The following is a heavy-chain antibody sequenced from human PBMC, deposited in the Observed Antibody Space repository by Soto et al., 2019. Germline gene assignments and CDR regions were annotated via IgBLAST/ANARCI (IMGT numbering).Heavy chain of an antibody. D-gene: IGHD1-20*01. CDR3: ARVITGKGVHGIDV. CDR1: GGSISSYY. J-gene: IGHJ6*02. Sequence: QVQLQESGPGLVKPSATLSLTCTVSGGSISSYYWSWIRQPAGKGLEWIGRIYTSGSTNYNHSLKSRVTMSVDTSKHQFSLKLSSVTAAETAVYYCARVITGKGVHGIDVWGQGTTVTVSS. CDR2: IYTSGST. V-gene: IGHV4-4*07.